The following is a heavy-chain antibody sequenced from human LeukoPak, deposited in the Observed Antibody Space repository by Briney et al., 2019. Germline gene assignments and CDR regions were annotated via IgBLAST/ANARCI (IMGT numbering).Heavy chain of an antibody. D-gene: IGHD1-14*01. CDR2: INAGNGNT. CDR1: GDTFIRYG. Sequence: GASVKVSCKASGDTFIRYGITWVRQAPGQGLEWMGWINAGNGNTKYSQEFQGRVTITRDTSASTAYMELRSLRSDDTAVYYCARGGWNQRNWFDPWGQGTLVTVSS. J-gene: IGHJ5*02. V-gene: IGHV1-18*01. CDR3: ARGGWNQRNWFDP.